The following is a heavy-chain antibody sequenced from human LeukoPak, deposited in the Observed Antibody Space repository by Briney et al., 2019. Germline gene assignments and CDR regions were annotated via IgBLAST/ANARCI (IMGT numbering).Heavy chain of an antibody. J-gene: IGHJ4*02. V-gene: IGHV4-30-4*02. CDR1: GGSISSGDYY. D-gene: IGHD1-26*01. Sequence: SETLSLTCTVSGGSISSGDYYWSWIRQPPGKGLEWIGYIYYSGSTYYNPSLKSRVTISVDTSKNQFSLKLSSVTAADTAVYYCARSTTGVGATAFDYWGQGTLVTVSS. CDR2: IYYSGST. CDR3: ARSTTGVGATAFDY.